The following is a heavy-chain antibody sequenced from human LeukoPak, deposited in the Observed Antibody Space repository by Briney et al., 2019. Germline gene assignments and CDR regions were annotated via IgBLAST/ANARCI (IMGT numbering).Heavy chain of an antibody. CDR1: GFTFSSYG. D-gene: IGHD3-10*01. CDR2: ISYDGSNK. J-gene: IGHJ4*02. CDR3: ARDLPDYYGSGSYYSILDY. V-gene: IGHV3-30*03. Sequence: GRSLRLSCAASGFTFSSYGMHWVRQAPGKGLEWVAVISYDGSNKYYADSVKGRFTISRDNSKNTLYLQMNSLRAEDTAVYYCARDLPDYYGSGSYYSILDYWGQGTLVTVSS.